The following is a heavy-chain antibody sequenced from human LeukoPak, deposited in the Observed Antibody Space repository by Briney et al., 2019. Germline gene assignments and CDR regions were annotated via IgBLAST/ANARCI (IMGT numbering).Heavy chain of an antibody. CDR3: AELGITMIGGV. D-gene: IGHD3-10*02. V-gene: IGHV3-48*04. Sequence: PGGSLRLSCAASGLTFSSYSMNWVRQAPGKGLERVSYISSSSSTIYYADSVKGRFTISRDNAKNSPYLQMNSLRAEDTAVYYCAELGITMIGGVWGKGTTVTISS. CDR2: ISSSSSTI. CDR1: GLTFSSYS. J-gene: IGHJ6*04.